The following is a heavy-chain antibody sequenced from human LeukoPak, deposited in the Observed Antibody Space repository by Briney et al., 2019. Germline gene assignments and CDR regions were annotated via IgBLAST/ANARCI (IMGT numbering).Heavy chain of an antibody. D-gene: IGHD3-9*01. Sequence: PSQTLSLTCAVSGGSISSYYWSWIRQPPGKGLEWIGYIYYSGSTNYNPSLKSRVTISVDTSKNQFSLKLSSVTAADTAVYYCARGYYDILTGYYPLDYWGQGTLVTVSS. CDR1: GGSISSYY. J-gene: IGHJ4*02. CDR3: ARGYYDILTGYYPLDY. CDR2: IYYSGST. V-gene: IGHV4-59*01.